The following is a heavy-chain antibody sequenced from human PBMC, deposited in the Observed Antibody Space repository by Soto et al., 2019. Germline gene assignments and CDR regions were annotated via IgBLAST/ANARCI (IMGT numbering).Heavy chain of an antibody. Sequence: ASVKVSCKASGGTFSSYAISWVRQAPGQGLEWMGGIIPIFGTANYAQKFQGRVTITADESTSTAYMELSSLRSEDTAVYYCARRVAIDEAFDIWGQGTMVTVSS. CDR3: ARRVAIDEAFDI. CDR2: IIPIFGTA. CDR1: GGTFSSYA. J-gene: IGHJ3*02. V-gene: IGHV1-69*13. D-gene: IGHD2-15*01.